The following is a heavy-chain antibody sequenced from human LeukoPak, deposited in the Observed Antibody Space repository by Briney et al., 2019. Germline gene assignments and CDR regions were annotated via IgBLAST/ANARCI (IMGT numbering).Heavy chain of an antibody. CDR2: INHSGST. CDR3: ARDRSTGRITMVRGVPNFDY. V-gene: IGHV4-34*01. CDR1: GGSFSGYY. D-gene: IGHD3-10*01. J-gene: IGHJ4*02. Sequence: SETLSLTCAVYGGSFSGYYWSWIRQPPGKGLEWIGEINHSGSTNYNPSLKSRVTISVDTSKNQFSLKPSSVTAADTAVYYCARDRSTGRITMVRGVPNFDYWGQGTLVTVSS.